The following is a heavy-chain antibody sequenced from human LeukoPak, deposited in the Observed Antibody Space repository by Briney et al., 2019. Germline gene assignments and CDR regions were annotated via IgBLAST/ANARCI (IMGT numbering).Heavy chain of an antibody. V-gene: IGHV3-23*01. CDR1: GFTFSSSA. CDR3: AREGGGYIV. J-gene: IGHJ4*02. D-gene: IGHD5-12*01. Sequence: GGSLRLSCAASGFTFSSSAMSWVRQAPGKGLEWVAAISDTGRLSYYADSVKGRFTISRDNSKNTLYLQMDSLRAEDTAVYYCAREGGGYIVWGQGTLVTVSS. CDR2: ISDTGRLS.